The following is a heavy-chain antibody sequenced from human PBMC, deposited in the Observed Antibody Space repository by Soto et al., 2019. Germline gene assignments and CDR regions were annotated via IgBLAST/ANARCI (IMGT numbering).Heavy chain of an antibody. CDR3: AGLMDTLFERFDY. V-gene: IGHV3-73*02. J-gene: IGHJ4*02. Sequence: EVELVESGGGLVQPGGSLKLSCAASGFSLSGSFIHWVRQASGKGPEWVGRIASRAHNYATAYGTSVQGRFTVSRDDSLNTAYLHMNGLKPEDTAVYFCAGLMDTLFERFDYWGRGIRVTVSA. CDR1: GFSLSGSF. D-gene: IGHD5-18*01. CDR2: IASRAHNYAT.